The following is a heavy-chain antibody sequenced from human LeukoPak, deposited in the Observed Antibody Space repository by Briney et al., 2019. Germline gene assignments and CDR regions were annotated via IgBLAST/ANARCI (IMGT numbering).Heavy chain of an antibody. J-gene: IGHJ4*02. D-gene: IGHD6-13*01. Sequence: GGSLRLSCAASGFTFSSYAMHWVRQAPGKGLEWVAVISYDGSNKYYADSVKGRFTISRDNSKNTLYLQMNSLRAEDTAVYYCARVTSWYDDYAGFDYWGQGTLVTVYS. CDR3: ARVTSWYDDYAGFDY. CDR2: ISYDGSNK. CDR1: GFTFSSYA. V-gene: IGHV3-30-3*01.